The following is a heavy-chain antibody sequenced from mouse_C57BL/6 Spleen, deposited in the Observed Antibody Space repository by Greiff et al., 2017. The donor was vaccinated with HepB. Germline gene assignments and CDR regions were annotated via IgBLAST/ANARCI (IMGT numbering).Heavy chain of an antibody. D-gene: IGHD3-2*02. CDR1: GYTFTSYW. J-gene: IGHJ3*01. Sequence: QVQLQQSGAELAKPGASVKLSCKASGYTFTSYWMHWVKQRPGQGLEWIGYINPSSGYTKYNQKFKDKATLTADKSSSTAYMQLSSLTYEDAAVYYCASTAQATWFAYWGQGTLVTVSA. CDR2: INPSSGYT. V-gene: IGHV1-7*01. CDR3: ASTAQATWFAY.